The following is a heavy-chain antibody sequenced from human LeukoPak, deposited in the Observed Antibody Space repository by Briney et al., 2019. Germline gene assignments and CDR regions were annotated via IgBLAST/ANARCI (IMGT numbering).Heavy chain of an antibody. V-gene: IGHV1-69*05. CDR1: GGTFSSYA. CDR2: IIPIFGTA. Sequence: SVKVSCKASGGTFSSYAISWVRQAPGQGLEWMGRIIPIFGTANYAQKFQGRVTITTDESTSTAYMELSSLRSEHTALEYVGRNRIRAACVFDYWGQGTLVTVSS. CDR3: GRNRIRAACVFDY. J-gene: IGHJ4*02. D-gene: IGHD6-13*01.